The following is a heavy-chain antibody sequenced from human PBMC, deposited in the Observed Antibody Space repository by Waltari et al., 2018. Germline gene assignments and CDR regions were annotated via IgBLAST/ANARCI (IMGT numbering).Heavy chain of an antibody. D-gene: IGHD1-26*01. CDR2: VDPEDGET. J-gene: IGHJ1*01. V-gene: IGHV1-69-2*01. CDR3: ATERRGPDSGSLTAHFQY. CDR1: GYTFTDYY. Sequence: EVQLVQSGAEVKKPGATVKIFCKISGYTFTDYYMHWVQQAPGKGLEWMGLVDPEDGETIYAGKVQGRVTITADTSTDTAYLELSSLRSEDTAVYYCATERRGPDSGSLTAHFQYWGQGTLVTVSS.